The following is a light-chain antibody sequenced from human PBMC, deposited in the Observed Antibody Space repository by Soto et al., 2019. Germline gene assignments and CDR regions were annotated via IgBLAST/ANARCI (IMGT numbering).Light chain of an antibody. CDR3: QHYYNWPPGGT. J-gene: IGKJ1*01. V-gene: IGKV3-15*01. CDR2: DAS. CDR1: QSVSRN. Sequence: IVITQSPATLPVSPGGTASLSCRASQSVSRNLAWYQQKPGQAPSLLIFDASTRATGVPARFGGSGSGTEFTLTISSLQSEDFAVYYCQHYYNWPPGGTFGQGTKVEV.